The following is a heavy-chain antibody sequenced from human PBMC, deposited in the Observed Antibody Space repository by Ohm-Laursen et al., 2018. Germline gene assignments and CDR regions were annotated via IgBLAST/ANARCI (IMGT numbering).Heavy chain of an antibody. J-gene: IGHJ4*02. D-gene: IGHD1-7*01. CDR2: ITTTGDT. CDR3: AKGPEHINWNYGDY. CDR1: GFTFSNFD. Sequence: SLRLSCAASGFTFSNFDMHWVRQVTGKGLEWVSVITTTGDTYYSDSVKGRFTISRDNSKNTLYLQMNSLRAEDTAVYYCAKGPEHINWNYGDYWGQGTLVTVSS. V-gene: IGHV3-13*01.